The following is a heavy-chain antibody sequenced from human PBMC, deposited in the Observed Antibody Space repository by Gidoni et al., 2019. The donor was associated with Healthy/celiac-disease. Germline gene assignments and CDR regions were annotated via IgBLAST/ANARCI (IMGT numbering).Heavy chain of an antibody. CDR1: GGSISSYY. J-gene: IGHJ6*02. Sequence: QVQLQESGPGLVKPSETLSRTCTVSGGSISSYYWSWIRQPPGKGLEWIGYIYYSGSTNYNPSLKSRVTISVDTSKNQFSLKLSSVTAADTAVYYCARGSSYYYYYGMDVWGQGTTVTVSS. CDR2: IYYSGST. CDR3: ARGSSYYYYYGMDV. V-gene: IGHV4-59*01.